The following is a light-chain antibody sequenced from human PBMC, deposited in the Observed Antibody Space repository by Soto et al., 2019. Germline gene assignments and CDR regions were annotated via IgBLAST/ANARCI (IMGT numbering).Light chain of an antibody. CDR1: QGIPKS. CDR3: QLYNTRSWT. Sequence: DIQMTQSPSTLSATVGDRVTITCRASQGIPKSLAWYQQKPGKAPQLLIYDASILQTGVPSRFSGSGSGTEFTLSISGPQPDDSATYYCQLYNTRSWTFGQGTKVELK. V-gene: IGKV1-5*01. J-gene: IGKJ1*01. CDR2: DAS.